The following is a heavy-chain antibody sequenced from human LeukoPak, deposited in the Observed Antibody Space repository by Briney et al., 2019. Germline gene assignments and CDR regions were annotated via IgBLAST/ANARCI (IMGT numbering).Heavy chain of an antibody. CDR2: IGTAGNT. V-gene: IGHV3-13*01. J-gene: IGHJ4*02. CDR1: GFTFSSHD. CDR3: ARRSPNYYFDY. Sequence: GGSLRLSCAASGFTFSSHDMHWVRQPTGKGLEWVSVIGTAGNTYYADSVKGRFTISRENARNSLLLQMDNLRAEDTAVYYCARRSPNYYFDYWGQGTPVTVSS.